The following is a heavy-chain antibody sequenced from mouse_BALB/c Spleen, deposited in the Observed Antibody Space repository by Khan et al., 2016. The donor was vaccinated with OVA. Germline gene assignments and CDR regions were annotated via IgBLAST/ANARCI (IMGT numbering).Heavy chain of an antibody. CDR1: GYTLTSYW. CDR3: ARLLINFDY. D-gene: IGHD2-1*01. V-gene: IGHV1S81*02. CDR2: INPSNGRT. J-gene: IGHJ2*01. Sequence: QVQLKQSGAELVNPGASVNLSCKASGYTLTSYWMHWVKQRPGRGLEWIGEINPSNGRTNYNEKFKSKATLTVDKSSSTAYMQLSSPTSEDSAVYYCARLLINFDYWGQGTTLTVSS.